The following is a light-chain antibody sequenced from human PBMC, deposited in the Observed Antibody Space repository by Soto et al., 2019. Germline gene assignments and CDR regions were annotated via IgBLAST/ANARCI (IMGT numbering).Light chain of an antibody. CDR1: QDITNY. CDR2: DAS. Sequence: IQMTQSPLFLSASIGDRVTITCQASQDITNYLNWYQQKPGKAPKLLIYDASMLERGVPSRFSGSGSGTHFTFTISSLQAEDIATFYCQQYDSFPYSFGQGTKLEIK. CDR3: QQYDSFPYS. J-gene: IGKJ2*03. V-gene: IGKV1-33*01.